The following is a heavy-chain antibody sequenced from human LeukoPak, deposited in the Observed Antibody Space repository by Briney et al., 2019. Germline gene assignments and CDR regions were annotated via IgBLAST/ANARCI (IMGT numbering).Heavy chain of an antibody. CDR2: INPNSGGT. D-gene: IGHD3-3*01. CDR3: ARDSPSYDFWSGYPKSGLDAFDI. CDR1: GDTLTGYY. Sequence: GASVKVSCKAYGDTLTGYYMHWMRQAPGQGLEWMGRINPNSGGTNYAQKFQGRVAMTRDTSISTAYMELRSLRSDDTAVYYCARDSPSYDFWSGYPKSGLDAFDIWGQGTMVTVSS. V-gene: IGHV1-2*06. J-gene: IGHJ3*02.